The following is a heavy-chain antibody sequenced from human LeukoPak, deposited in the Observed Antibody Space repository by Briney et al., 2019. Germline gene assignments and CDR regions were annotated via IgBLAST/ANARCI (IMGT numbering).Heavy chain of an antibody. V-gene: IGHV4-39*07. Sequence: KTSETLSLPCTVSGGSINSSSYYWGWIRQPPGKGVEWIGSIYYSGSTYYNPSLKSRVTMSVDTCKNQFSLKLSSVTAADTAVYYCARGIGRIVARFTFDYWGQGTLVTVSS. CDR3: ARGIGRIVARFTFDY. J-gene: IGHJ4*02. CDR1: GGSINSSSYY. D-gene: IGHD6-6*01. CDR2: IYYSGST.